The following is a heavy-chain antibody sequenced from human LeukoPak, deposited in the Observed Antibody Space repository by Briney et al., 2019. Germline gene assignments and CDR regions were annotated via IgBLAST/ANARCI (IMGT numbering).Heavy chain of an antibody. Sequence: PGGSLGLSCAASGFTFSSYCMTWVRQAPGKGLEWVANIKQDGSEKYYVDSVKGRFTISRDNAKNSLYLQMNSLRAEDTAIYYCARRGYCSSTSWSYCFDYWGQGTLVTVSS. J-gene: IGHJ4*02. V-gene: IGHV3-7*01. D-gene: IGHD2-2*01. CDR1: GFTFSSYC. CDR2: IKQDGSEK. CDR3: ARRGYCSSTSWSYCFDY.